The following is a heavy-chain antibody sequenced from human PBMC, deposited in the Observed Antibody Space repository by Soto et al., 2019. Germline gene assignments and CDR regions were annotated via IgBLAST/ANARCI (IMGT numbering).Heavy chain of an antibody. Sequence: VQLVQSGGEVKRPGTSVKVSCEASGYSFANYGITWVRQAPGQGLEWMGWISGYNSNTNYAQKFEGRVTMTKDTTKITAQLEVRSLRFGETAVYYCGRERQWEPVLYWGQGTPVTVSS. CDR2: ISGYNSNT. J-gene: IGHJ4*02. D-gene: IGHD1-26*01. CDR3: GRERQWEPVLY. V-gene: IGHV1-18*01. CDR1: GYSFANYG.